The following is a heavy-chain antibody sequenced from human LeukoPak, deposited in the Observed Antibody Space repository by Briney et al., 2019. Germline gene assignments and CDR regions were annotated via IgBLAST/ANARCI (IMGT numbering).Heavy chain of an antibody. J-gene: IGHJ4*02. CDR3: ATGGHRGEPSSYYDILTGYYNDGGDFDY. Sequence: ASVKVSCKVSGYTLTELSIHWVRQAPGKGLEWMGGFDPEDGETIYAQKVKGRVTMTEDTSTDTAYMELSSLRSEDTAVYYCATGGHRGEPSSYYDILTGYYNDGGDFDYWGQGTLVTVSS. D-gene: IGHD3-9*01. CDR1: GYTLTELS. CDR2: FDPEDGET. V-gene: IGHV1-24*01.